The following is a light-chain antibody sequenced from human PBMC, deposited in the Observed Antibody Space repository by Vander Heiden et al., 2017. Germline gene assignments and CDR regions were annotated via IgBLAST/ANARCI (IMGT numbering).Light chain of an antibody. V-gene: IGLV1-47*01. CDR2: KNN. Sequence: QSVLTQPPPASGTPGQRVPISCSGSSSNIGSNYVYWYQQLPGAAPQLLIYKNNQRPSGVPDRFSGSKSGTSASLAISGLRSEDEADYYCAAWDDSLSVYVFGSGTKVTVL. J-gene: IGLJ1*01. CDR3: AAWDDSLSVYV. CDR1: SSNIGSNY.